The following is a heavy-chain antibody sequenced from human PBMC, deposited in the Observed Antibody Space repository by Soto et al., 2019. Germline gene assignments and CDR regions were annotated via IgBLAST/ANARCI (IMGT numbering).Heavy chain of an antibody. CDR3: AKGYDYGDYVPNYFDY. J-gene: IGHJ4*02. V-gene: IGHV3-23*01. Sequence: GGSLRLSCAASGFTFSSYAMSWVRQAPGKGLEWVSAISGSGGSTYYADSVKGRFTISRDNSKNTLYLQMNSLRAEDTAVYYCAKGYDYGDYVPNYFDYWGQGTLVTVSS. CDR1: GFTFSSYA. CDR2: ISGSGGST. D-gene: IGHD4-17*01.